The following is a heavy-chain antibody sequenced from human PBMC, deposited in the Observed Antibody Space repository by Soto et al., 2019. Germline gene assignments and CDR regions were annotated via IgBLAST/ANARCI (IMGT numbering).Heavy chain of an antibody. CDR2: MNPSGSNT. CDR1: ELAFPFDD. J-gene: IGHJ3*01. Sequence: QVQLVQSGAKLKKPGASVKVSCKAFELAFPFDDIIWVRQTIGQDLEFMGWMNPSGSNTGNAQKFRGRATFTWNTLTSTAYMDLSGLRSEDTAVHYCARYRTKVPVAFDVWGQGTMVTVSS. V-gene: IGHV1-8*01. D-gene: IGHD3-16*02. CDR3: ARYRTKVPVAFDV.